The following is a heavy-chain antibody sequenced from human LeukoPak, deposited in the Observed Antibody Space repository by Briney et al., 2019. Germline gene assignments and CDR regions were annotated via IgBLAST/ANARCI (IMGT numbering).Heavy chain of an antibody. D-gene: IGHD3-10*01. CDR3: ARGTMASDF. V-gene: IGHV3-11*01. CDR2: ISISGTTT. Sequence: GGSLRLSCAASGFTFSDYYMTWIRQTPGKGLEWVSYISISGTTTFYIDSVKGRFTISRDNTKNSLYLQMNSLRAEDTAMYYCARGTMASDFWGQGTLVTVSS. J-gene: IGHJ4*02. CDR1: GFTFSDYY.